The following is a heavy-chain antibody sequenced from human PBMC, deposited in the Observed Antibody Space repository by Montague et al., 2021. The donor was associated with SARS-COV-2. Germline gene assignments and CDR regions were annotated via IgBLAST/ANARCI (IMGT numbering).Heavy chain of an antibody. D-gene: IGHD3-3*01. CDR2: INYSGST. J-gene: IGHJ5*02. CDR1: GGSISSSSYY. CDR3: ARQKMGSVTIFGVVMHDRWLDP. V-gene: IGHV4-39*01. Sequence: SETLSLTCTVSGGSISSSSYYWGWIRQPPGKGLEWIGNINYSGSTYYXPSLKSRVTISVDTSKNQFSLKLSSVTAADTAVYYCARQKMGSVTIFGVVMHDRWLDPWGQGTLVTVSS.